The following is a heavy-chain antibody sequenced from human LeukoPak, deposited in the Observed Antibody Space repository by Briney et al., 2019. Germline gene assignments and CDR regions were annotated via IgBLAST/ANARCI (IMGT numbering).Heavy chain of an antibody. CDR1: GYTLTELS. Sequence: ASVKVSCKVSGYTLTELSMHWVRQAPGKGLEWMGGFDPEDGETIYAQKFQGRVTMTEDTSTDTAYMELSSLRSEDTAVYYCAREGYYDSSGYSVPTTAMDVWGKGTTVTVSS. V-gene: IGHV1-24*01. CDR3: AREGYYDSSGYSVPTTAMDV. D-gene: IGHD3-22*01. J-gene: IGHJ6*03. CDR2: FDPEDGET.